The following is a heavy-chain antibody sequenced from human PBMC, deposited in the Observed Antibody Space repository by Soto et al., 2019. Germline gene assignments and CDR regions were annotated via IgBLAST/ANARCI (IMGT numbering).Heavy chain of an antibody. J-gene: IGHJ4*02. CDR1: GYTLTGYY. D-gene: IGHD6-13*01. Sequence: ASVKVSCKASGYTLTGYYMHWVLQAPGQGLEWLGWINPNTGVTKYAHDFQGRVTMTRDTSISTTYMELSRLRSDDTAVYYCASNTGYSSSWVDYWGQGTLVPVSS. CDR3: ASNTGYSSSWVDY. V-gene: IGHV1-2*07. CDR2: INPNTGVT.